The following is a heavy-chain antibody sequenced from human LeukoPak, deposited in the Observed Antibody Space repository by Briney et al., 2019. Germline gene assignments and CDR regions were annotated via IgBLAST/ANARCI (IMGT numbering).Heavy chain of an antibody. CDR1: GFTFSGYA. CDR3: ARGLRITSAGHFLDY. V-gene: IGHV3-30*01. J-gene: IGHJ4*02. Sequence: GGSLRLSCAASGFTFSGYAVHWVRQAPGKGLEWVAVISSHGSDKYYADSVKGRFTISRDNSKNTLYLQMNSLRDEDTAVYYCARGLRITSAGHFLDYWGQGTLVTVPS. CDR2: ISSHGSDK. D-gene: IGHD6-13*01.